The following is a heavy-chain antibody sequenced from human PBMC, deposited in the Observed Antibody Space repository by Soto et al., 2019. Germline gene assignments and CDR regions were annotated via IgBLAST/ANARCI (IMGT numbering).Heavy chain of an antibody. CDR2: ISGYNGNT. CDR3: ARTTDFYYYAMDV. Sequence: GASVKVSCKASGHTFTSFGINWVRQAPGQGLEWMGWISGYNGNTNYAQNLQDRVTMTRDTSTSTAYMELRSLRSDDTAVYYCARTTDFYYYAMDVWGQGTTVTVSS. V-gene: IGHV1-18*01. CDR1: GHTFTSFG. J-gene: IGHJ6*02.